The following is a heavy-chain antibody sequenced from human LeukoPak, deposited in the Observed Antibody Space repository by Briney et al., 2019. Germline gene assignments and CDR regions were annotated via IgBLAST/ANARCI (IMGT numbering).Heavy chain of an antibody. Sequence: GASLRLSCAASGFTFSNYSMTWVRQAPGKGLEWVSAISRSDGSTYYAHYVKGRFTISRDDSQNTLYLQMNSLSAEDTAVYYCAKVETSGGANCYALDYWGQGTLVTVS. V-gene: IGHV3-23*01. D-gene: IGHD2-2*01. CDR2: ISRSDGST. CDR3: AKVETSGGANCYALDY. J-gene: IGHJ4*02. CDR1: GFTFSNYS.